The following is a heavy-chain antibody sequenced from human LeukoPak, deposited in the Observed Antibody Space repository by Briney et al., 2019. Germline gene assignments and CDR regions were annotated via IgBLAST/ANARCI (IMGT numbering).Heavy chain of an antibody. V-gene: IGHV4-39*07. CDR1: GDSIGRINYY. D-gene: IGHD5-18*01. Sequence: SETLSLTCTISGDSIGRINYYWGWIRQPPGKGLQWIVSMSYSGHTYYNPSLKSRVTTSIDTSKNQLSLNLKSVTAADTAVYYCASGAYSFYYTDVWGKGTTVTISS. J-gene: IGHJ6*03. CDR3: ASGAYSFYYTDV. CDR2: MSYSGHT.